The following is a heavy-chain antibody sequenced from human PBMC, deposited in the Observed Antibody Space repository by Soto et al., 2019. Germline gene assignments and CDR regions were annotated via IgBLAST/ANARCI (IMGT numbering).Heavy chain of an antibody. CDR1: GGSISIGNYY. D-gene: IGHD6-6*01. J-gene: IGHJ4*02. V-gene: IGHV4-39*02. CDR2: IHYSGST. CDR3: ASRRKARPFDS. Sequence: PSETLSLTCSVSGGSISIGNYYWGWIRQPPGKGLEWIGRIHYSGSTSYNPSLESRVTISVDTSKSHFSLNLTSVTAADTAVYYCASRRKARPFDSWGQGTLVTVSS.